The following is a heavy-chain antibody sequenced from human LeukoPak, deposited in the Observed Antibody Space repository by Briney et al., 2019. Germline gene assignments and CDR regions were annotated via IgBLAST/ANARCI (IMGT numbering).Heavy chain of an antibody. CDR2: ISAYNGHT. V-gene: IGHV1-18*01. J-gene: IGHJ3*02. D-gene: IGHD1-26*01. CDR1: GYTFTSYG. CDR3: ARGGRWELPRPYAFDI. Sequence: ASVKVSCKASGYTFTSYGISWVRRAPGHGPEWMGWISAYNGHTNYAQKLQGRVTITTDTSTSTAYMELRSLISDDTAVYYCARGGRWELPRPYAFDIWGQGTTVTVSS.